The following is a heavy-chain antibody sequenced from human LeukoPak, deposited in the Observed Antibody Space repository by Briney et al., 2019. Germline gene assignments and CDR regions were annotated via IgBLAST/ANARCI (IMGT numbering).Heavy chain of an antibody. CDR3: ARGRARFDP. CDR1: GDSMSSIDW. D-gene: IGHD3-10*01. CDR2: IHHTGST. J-gene: IGHJ5*02. V-gene: IGHV4-4*02. Sequence: SETLSLTCAVSGDSMSSIDWWSWVRQPPGKGLEWIGEIHHTGSTNYNPSLKSRVTISVDTSKNQFSLKLSSVTAADTAVYYCARGRARFDPWGQGTLVTVSS.